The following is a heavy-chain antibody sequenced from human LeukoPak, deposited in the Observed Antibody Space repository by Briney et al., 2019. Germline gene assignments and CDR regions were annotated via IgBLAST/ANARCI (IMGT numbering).Heavy chain of an antibody. Sequence: PGGSLRLSCVASGFTFSSYWMTWVRQAPGKGLEWLANKGRWKYTILSGLCEGRFTISRDNAKTSVYLQLNSLRADDTAVYYCARDVWTGVAVSDYWGQGTLVTVSS. CDR3: ARDVWTGVAVSDY. V-gene: IGHV3-7*01. CDR2: KGRWKYT. J-gene: IGHJ4*02. D-gene: IGHD6-19*01. CDR1: GFTFSSYW.